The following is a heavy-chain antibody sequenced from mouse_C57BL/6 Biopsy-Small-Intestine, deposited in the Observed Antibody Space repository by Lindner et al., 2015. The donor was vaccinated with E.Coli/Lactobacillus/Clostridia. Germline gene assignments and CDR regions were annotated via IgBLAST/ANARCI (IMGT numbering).Heavy chain of an antibody. CDR1: GYAFSSYW. J-gene: IGHJ4*01. D-gene: IGHD1-1*01. Sequence: VQLQESGAELVEPGASVKISCKASGYAFSSYWMNWVKQRPGKGLEWIGQIYPGDGDTNYNGKFKGKATLTADKSSSTAYMQLSSLTSEDSAVYFCARSGTVPLTMDYWGQGTSVTVSS. CDR2: IYPGDGDT. CDR3: ARSGTVPLTMDY. V-gene: IGHV1-80*01.